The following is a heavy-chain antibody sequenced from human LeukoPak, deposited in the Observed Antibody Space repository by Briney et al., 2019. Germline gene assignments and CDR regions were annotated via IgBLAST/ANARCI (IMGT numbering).Heavy chain of an antibody. J-gene: IGHJ3*02. CDR2: INSDGSST. D-gene: IGHD3-10*01. V-gene: IGHV3-74*01. CDR1: GFTFSSFW. Sequence: GGSLRLSCAASGFTFSSFWVHWVRQAPGKGLVWISRINSDGSSTSYADSVKGRFTISRDNAKNTLYLQMNSLRAEDTAVYYCARGQNYYGSGSQTFDIWGQGTMVTVSS. CDR3: ARGQNYYGSGSQTFDI.